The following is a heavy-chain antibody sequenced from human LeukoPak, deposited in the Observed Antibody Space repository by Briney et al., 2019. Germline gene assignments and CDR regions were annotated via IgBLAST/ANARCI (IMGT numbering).Heavy chain of an antibody. CDR3: ARRGPVRYCSSTSCYTMRAASSNWFDP. V-gene: IGHV4-59*01. CDR2: IYYSGST. J-gene: IGHJ5*02. Sequence: SETLSLTCTVSGGSISSYYWSWIRQPPGKGLEWIGYIYYSGSTNYNPSLKSRATISVDTSKNQFSLKLSSVTAADTAVYYCARRGPVRYCSSTSCYTMRAASSNWFDPWGQGTLVTVSS. D-gene: IGHD2-2*02. CDR1: GGSISSYY.